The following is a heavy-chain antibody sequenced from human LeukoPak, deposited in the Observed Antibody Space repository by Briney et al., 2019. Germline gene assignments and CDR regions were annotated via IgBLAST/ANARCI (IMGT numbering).Heavy chain of an antibody. V-gene: IGHV3-20*01. D-gene: IGHD3-22*01. CDR3: ARANYYDSSPLGDAFDI. Sequence: GGSLRLSCAASGFTFSGYGMSWVRQAPGKGLEWVSAISWSSGNIDYADSVKGRFTISRDNAKSSLDLQMNSLRADDTALYHWARANYYDSSPLGDAFDIWGQGTTVTVSS. J-gene: IGHJ3*02. CDR2: ISWSSGNI. CDR1: GFTFSGYG.